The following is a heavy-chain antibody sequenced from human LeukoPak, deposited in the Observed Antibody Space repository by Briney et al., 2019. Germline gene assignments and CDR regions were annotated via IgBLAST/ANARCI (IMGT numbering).Heavy chain of an antibody. J-gene: IGHJ6*02. CDR2: INTDGSTT. D-gene: IGHD6-19*01. CDR3: VKPTVAGNLPPPSYGMDV. Sequence: PGGSLRLSCAASGFTFNNYWMHWVRQAPGQGLVWVSRINTDGSTTNYADSVKGRFTTSRDNAKNTLYLQMSNLRAEDTALYYCVKPTVAGNLPPPSYGMDVWGQGTTVTVSS. V-gene: IGHV3-74*01. CDR1: GFTFNNYW.